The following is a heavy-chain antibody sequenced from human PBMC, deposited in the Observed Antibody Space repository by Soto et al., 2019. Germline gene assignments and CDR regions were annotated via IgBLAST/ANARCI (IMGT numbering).Heavy chain of an antibody. V-gene: IGHV3-30-3*01. D-gene: IGHD3-10*01. CDR3: ARGGDARMTKWIDY. CDR2: FSSDGSIK. CDR1: GFTFSSYT. Sequence: QVQLVESGGGVVQPGRSLRLSCAASGFTFSSYTMHWVRQAPGKGLEWVAVFSSDGSIKFYGDSVKGRFTISRDNSKSTLSLQANSLRVEVSSVYYCARGGDARMTKWIDYWGQVTLVTVSS. J-gene: IGHJ4*02.